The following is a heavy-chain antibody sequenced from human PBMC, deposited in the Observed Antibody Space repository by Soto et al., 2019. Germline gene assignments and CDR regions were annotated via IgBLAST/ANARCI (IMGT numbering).Heavy chain of an antibody. J-gene: IGHJ4*02. CDR3: ARQFDSDSSGYFYAY. D-gene: IGHD3-22*01. V-gene: IGHV1-69*01. Sequence: VQLVQSGAEVKKPGSSVKVSCKASGGTFSTNTFSWVRQAPGQGLEWMGGIIPIFATANYAQKFQGRLSMPADESTSTIYMALSSLRSEDTAVYYCARQFDSDSSGYFYAYWGQGTLVTVSS. CDR1: GGTFSTNT. CDR2: IIPIFATA.